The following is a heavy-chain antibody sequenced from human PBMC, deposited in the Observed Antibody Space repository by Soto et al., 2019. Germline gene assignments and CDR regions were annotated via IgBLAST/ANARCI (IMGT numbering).Heavy chain of an antibody. D-gene: IGHD6-13*01. CDR3: ARDSGSWSRGSGYYYGMEV. V-gene: IGHV1-69*13. CDR2: IIPIFGTA. J-gene: IGHJ6*02. Sequence: GASVKVSCKASGGTFSSYAISWGRQAPGQGLEGMGGIIPIFGTANYAQKFQGRVTITADESTSTAYMELSSLRSEDTAVYYCARDSGSWSRGSGYYYGMEVWGQGTTVTVSS. CDR1: GGTFSSYA.